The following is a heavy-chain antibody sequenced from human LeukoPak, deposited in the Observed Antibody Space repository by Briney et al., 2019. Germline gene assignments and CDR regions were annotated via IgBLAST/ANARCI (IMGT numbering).Heavy chain of an antibody. CDR1: GFTFSSYG. V-gene: IGHV3-74*01. CDR2: INSDGSST. J-gene: IGHJ4*02. Sequence: GGTLRLSCAASGFTFSSYGMSWVRQAPGKGLVWVSRINSDGSSTSYADSVKGRFTISRDNAKNTLYLQMNSLRAEDTAVYYCARAPTVITMVRGVLLLKYYFDYWGQGTLVTVSS. CDR3: ARAPTVITMVRGVLLLKYYFDY. D-gene: IGHD3-10*01.